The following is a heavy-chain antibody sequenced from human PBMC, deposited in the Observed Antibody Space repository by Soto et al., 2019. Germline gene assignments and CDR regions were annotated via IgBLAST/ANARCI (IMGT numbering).Heavy chain of an antibody. J-gene: IGHJ5*02. CDR3: ARLHCNSPTCVPLAP. V-gene: IGHV4-39*01. CDR1: GGSISSVSYY. Sequence: PSETLSLTCSVSGGSISSVSYYWGWIRQPPGKGLEWIGSIYYSGSAYYSPSLKSRVTMSVDTSKNQLSLELRSVTAADTAVYYCARLHCNSPTCVPLAPGGQGTLVTVPS. CDR2: IYYSGSA. D-gene: IGHD2-2*01.